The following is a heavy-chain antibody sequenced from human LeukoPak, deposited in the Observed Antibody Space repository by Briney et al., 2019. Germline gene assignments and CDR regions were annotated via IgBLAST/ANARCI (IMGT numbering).Heavy chain of an antibody. Sequence: GGSLRLSCAVSGFTFNVYYMSWIRQAPGKGLEWISYIGLHGYPLDYADSVKGRFTISRDNAQNSLYLDMSSLRAEDTAVYYCARKDFSSGSFTYWGQGTLVTVSS. CDR3: ARKDFSSGSFTY. D-gene: IGHD3-22*01. V-gene: IGHV3-11*04. CDR2: IGLHGYPL. CDR1: GFTFNVYY. J-gene: IGHJ4*02.